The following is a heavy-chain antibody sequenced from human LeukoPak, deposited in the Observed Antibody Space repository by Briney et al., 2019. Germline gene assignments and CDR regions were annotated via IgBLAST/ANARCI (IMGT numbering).Heavy chain of an antibody. CDR3: ATYLPMVRGVLPWFDP. D-gene: IGHD3-10*01. CDR2: FDPEDGET. Sequence: GASVKVSCKVSGYTLTELSMHWVRPAPGKGVEWMGGFDPEDGETIYAQKFQGRVTMTEDTSTDTAYMELSSLRSEDTAVYYCATYLPMVRGVLPWFDPWGQGTLVTVSS. J-gene: IGHJ5*02. V-gene: IGHV1-24*01. CDR1: GYTLTELS.